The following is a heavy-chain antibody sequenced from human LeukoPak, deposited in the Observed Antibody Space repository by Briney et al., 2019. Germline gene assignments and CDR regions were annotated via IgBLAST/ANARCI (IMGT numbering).Heavy chain of an antibody. CDR2: ISSSSSYI. J-gene: IGHJ6*03. Sequence: GGSLRLSCAASGFTFSSYSMNWVRQAPGKGLEWVSSISSSSSYIYYAGSVKGRFTISRDNAKNSLYLQMNSLRAEDTAVYYCGGGGGAYCGGDCYRSYYYYMDVWGKGTTVTVSS. D-gene: IGHD2-21*02. CDR1: GFTFSSYS. V-gene: IGHV3-21*01. CDR3: GGGGGAYCGGDCYRSYYYYMDV.